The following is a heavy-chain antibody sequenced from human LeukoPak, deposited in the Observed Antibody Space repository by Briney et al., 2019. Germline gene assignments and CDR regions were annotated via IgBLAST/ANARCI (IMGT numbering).Heavy chain of an antibody. D-gene: IGHD3-16*01. Sequence: GGSLRLSCVASGFTLSNYWMSWVGQAPGKGVEGVANIKQDGSVRNYVASVNGRFTISRDNAANSLYLQMNSLRVEDTAVYYCARDGGIIRFGGQDVWGQGTTVIVS. CDR1: GFTLSNYW. CDR2: IKQDGSVR. CDR3: ARDGGIIRFGGQDV. J-gene: IGHJ6*02. V-gene: IGHV3-7*01.